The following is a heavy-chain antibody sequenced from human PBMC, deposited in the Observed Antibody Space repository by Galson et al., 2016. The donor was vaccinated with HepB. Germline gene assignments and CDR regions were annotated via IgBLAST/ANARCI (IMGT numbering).Heavy chain of an antibody. Sequence: SLRLSCAASGFTFSFYGLHWVRQAPGKGLEWVANIKRDGSDKSYVASVKGRFTISRDNPKNTLYLQVNSLRADDTAVYYCAKLGGDSGSPYWGHGTLVTVSS. CDR3: AKLGGDSGSPY. J-gene: IGHJ4*01. V-gene: IGHV3-7*03. CDR1: GFTFSFYG. D-gene: IGHD5-12*01. CDR2: IKRDGSDK.